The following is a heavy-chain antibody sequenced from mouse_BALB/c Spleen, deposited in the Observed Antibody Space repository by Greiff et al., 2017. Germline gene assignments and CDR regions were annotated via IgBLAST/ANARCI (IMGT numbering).Heavy chain of an antibody. D-gene: IGHD2-14*01. CDR1: GYTFTDYA. Sequence: QVQLQQSGAELVRPGVSVKISCKGSGYTFTDYAMHWVKQSHAKSLEWIGVISTSYGDASYNQKFKGKATMTVDKSSSTAYMELARLTSEDSAIYYCARECYYRYGEARAWYFDVWGAGTTVTVSS. J-gene: IGHJ1*01. CDR3: ARECYYRYGEARAWYFDV. CDR2: ISTSYGDA. V-gene: IGHV1S137*01.